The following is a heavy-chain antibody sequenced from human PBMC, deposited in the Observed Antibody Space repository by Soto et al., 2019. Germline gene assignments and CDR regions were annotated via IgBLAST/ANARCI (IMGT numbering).Heavy chain of an antibody. D-gene: IGHD3-10*01. CDR3: ARDMVRGPPDY. CDR2: IYYSGST. CDR1: GGSISSYY. V-gene: IGHV4-59*01. Sequence: PSETLSLTCTVSGGSISSYYWSWIRQPPGKGLEWIGYIYYSGSTNYNPSLKSRVTISVDTSKNQFSLKLSSVTAADTAVYYCARDMVRGPPDYWGQGTLVTVSS. J-gene: IGHJ4*02.